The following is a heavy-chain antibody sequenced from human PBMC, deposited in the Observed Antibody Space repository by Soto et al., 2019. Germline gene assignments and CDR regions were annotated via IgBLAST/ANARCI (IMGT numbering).Heavy chain of an antibody. D-gene: IGHD6-19*01. CDR2: ISGSGGST. J-gene: IGHJ4*02. V-gene: IGHV3-23*01. CDR3: AKDPRQWLVYYFDY. Sequence: HPGGSLRLSCAASGFTFSSYAMSWVRQAPGKGLEWVSAISGSGGSTYYADSVKGRFTISRDNSKNTLYLQMNSLRAEDTAVYYCAKDPRQWLVYYFDYWGQGTLVTVSS. CDR1: GFTFSSYA.